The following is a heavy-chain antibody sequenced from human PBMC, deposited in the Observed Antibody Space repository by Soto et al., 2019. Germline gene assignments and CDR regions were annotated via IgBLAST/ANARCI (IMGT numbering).Heavy chain of an antibody. CDR3: ARGVYSTSSYFDY. V-gene: IGHV3-23*01. Sequence: GGSLRLSCAASGFTFSSYGMSWVRQAPGKGLEWVSTINGSGGSTYYGDAVKGRFTITSDNTNNTLHLQMNGLRAEDTAEYYGARGVYSTSSYFDYWGQGTLVTVSS. CDR2: INGSGGST. CDR1: GFTFSSYG. D-gene: IGHD6-6*01. J-gene: IGHJ4*02.